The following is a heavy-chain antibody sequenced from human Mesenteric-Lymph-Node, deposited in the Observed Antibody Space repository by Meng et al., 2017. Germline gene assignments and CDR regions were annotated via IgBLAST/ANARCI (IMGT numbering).Heavy chain of an antibody. Sequence: QVKLVQSGVGVKKPGSSVKVSCKASGGTFTYYAFTWVRQAPGQGLEWMGGIIPIFGTPYYAQRFQGRVTITADKSMTSAFLELSSLTPEDTAVYYCVRWDNTGYFFDYWGQGTLVTVSS. CDR2: IIPIFGTP. J-gene: IGHJ4*02. CDR3: VRWDNTGYFFDY. V-gene: IGHV1-69*06. CDR1: GGTFTYYA. D-gene: IGHD3-9*01.